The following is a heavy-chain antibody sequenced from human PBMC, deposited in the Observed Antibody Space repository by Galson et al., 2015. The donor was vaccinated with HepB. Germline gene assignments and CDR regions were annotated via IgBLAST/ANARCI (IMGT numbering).Heavy chain of an antibody. J-gene: IGHJ6*02. CDR3: ARDRIAARHNYYNYGIDV. Sequence: SETLSLTCSVSGGSISNFYWSWIRQPPGKGLEWIGYIYYSGSTNYNPSLKSRVTISVDTSKNQFSLKMNSVTAADTAVYYCARDRIAARHNYYNYGIDVWGQGTLVTVSS. CDR1: GGSISNFY. D-gene: IGHD6-6*01. V-gene: IGHV4-59*01. CDR2: IYYSGST.